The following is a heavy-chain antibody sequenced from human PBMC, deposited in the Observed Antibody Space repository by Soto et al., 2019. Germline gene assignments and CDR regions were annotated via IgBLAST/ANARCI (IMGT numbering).Heavy chain of an antibody. CDR1: GYTFTSYA. Sequence: GASVKVSCKASGYTFTSYAISWVRQAPGQGLEWMGRIIPILGIANYAQKFQGRVTITADKSTSTAYMELSSLRSEDTAVYYCARASVPYYYDSSGYYDNWFDPWGQGTLVTVSS. CDR2: IIPILGIA. V-gene: IGHV1-69*04. CDR3: ARASVPYYYDSSGYYDNWFDP. J-gene: IGHJ5*02. D-gene: IGHD3-22*01.